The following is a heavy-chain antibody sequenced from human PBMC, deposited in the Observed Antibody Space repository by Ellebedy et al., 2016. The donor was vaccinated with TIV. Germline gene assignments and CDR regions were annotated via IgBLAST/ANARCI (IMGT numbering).Heavy chain of an antibody. Sequence: MPSETLSLTCTVPGGPTRNYYCTWIRQLPGKGLEWIGHMYYSGSSNYNPSLKSRVTMSIDTSKNQFSLKMSSVTAADTAVYYCAASESADSDYWGPGTLVTVSS. D-gene: IGHD2-2*01. J-gene: IGHJ4*02. V-gene: IGHV4-59*01. CDR1: GGPTRNYY. CDR2: MYYSGSS. CDR3: AASESADSDY.